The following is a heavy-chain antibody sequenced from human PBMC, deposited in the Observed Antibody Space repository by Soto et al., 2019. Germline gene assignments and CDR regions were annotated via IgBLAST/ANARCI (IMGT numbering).Heavy chain of an antibody. Sequence: QVQLQESGPGLVKPSETLSLTCTVSGGSVSSGSYYWSWIRQPPGKGLEWIGYIYYSGSTNYNPSRKSRVTISVGTAQNQVSLKLSSVTAADTAVYYCAGGNGPNDAFDIWGQGTMVTVSS. CDR3: AGGNGPNDAFDI. CDR2: IYYSGST. J-gene: IGHJ3*02. CDR1: GGSVSSGSYY. D-gene: IGHD2-8*01. V-gene: IGHV4-61*01.